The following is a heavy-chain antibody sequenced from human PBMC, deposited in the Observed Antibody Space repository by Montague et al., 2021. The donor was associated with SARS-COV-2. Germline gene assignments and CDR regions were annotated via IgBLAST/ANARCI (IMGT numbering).Heavy chain of an antibody. Sequence: SETLSLTCTVSGGSISNYYWSWIRQPPGRGLEWIGYIYYSGSTDYSPSLKSRVTISLDTFKNQFSLKVTSVTAAATAVYYCASGGGYYIYGLDVWGPGTTVTVSS. J-gene: IGHJ6*02. CDR3: ASGGGYYIYGLDV. CDR1: GGSISNYY. V-gene: IGHV4-59*01. D-gene: IGHD3-22*01. CDR2: IYYSGST.